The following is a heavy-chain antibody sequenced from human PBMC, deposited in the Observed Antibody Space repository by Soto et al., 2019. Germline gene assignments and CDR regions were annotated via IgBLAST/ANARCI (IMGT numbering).Heavy chain of an antibody. CDR1: GGSISSGGYY. CDR2: IYYSGST. Sequence: PSETLSLTCTVSGGSISSGGYYWSWIRQHPGKGLEWIGYIYYSGSTYYNPSLKSRVTISVDTSKNQFSLKLSSVTAADTAVYYCARDLSMRRVVRGVIGAFDIWGQGTMVTVSS. CDR3: ARDLSMRRVVRGVIGAFDI. V-gene: IGHV4-31*03. D-gene: IGHD3-10*01. J-gene: IGHJ3*02.